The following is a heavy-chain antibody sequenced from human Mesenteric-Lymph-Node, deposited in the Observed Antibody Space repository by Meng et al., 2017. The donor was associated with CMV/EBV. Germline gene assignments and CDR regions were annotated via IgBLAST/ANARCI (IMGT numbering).Heavy chain of an antibody. V-gene: IGHV3-30*02. CDR2: IRYDGNKK. CDR1: GFTFGSYG. J-gene: IGHJ6*02. D-gene: IGHD1-1*01. CDR3: AKVFDVTERTHGDYGLDV. Sequence: GGSLRLSCAASGFTFGSYGMHWVRQAPGKGLDWVAYIRYDGNKKQYADFVKDRFIISRDNSKNTLYLQMDSLKVEDTAVYYCAKVFDVTERTHGDYGLDVWGQGTTVTVSS.